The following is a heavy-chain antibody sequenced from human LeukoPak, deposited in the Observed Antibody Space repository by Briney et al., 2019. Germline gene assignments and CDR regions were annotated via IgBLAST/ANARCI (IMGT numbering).Heavy chain of an antibody. Sequence: SETLSLTCTVSGGSIGSYYWSWLRQPPGKGLEWIGYINYSGTSNYNPSLKSRVSISVDTSKNQFSLKLSSVTAADTAVYYCARGTMMVGPWGQGTQVTVSS. J-gene: IGHJ5*02. CDR2: INYSGTS. D-gene: IGHD3-22*01. CDR3: ARGTMMVGP. CDR1: GGSIGSYY. V-gene: IGHV4-59*01.